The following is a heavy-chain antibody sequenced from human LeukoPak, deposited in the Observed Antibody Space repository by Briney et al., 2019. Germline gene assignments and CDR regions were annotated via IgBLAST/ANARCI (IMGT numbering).Heavy chain of an antibody. CDR3: ARDQDGYNDY. J-gene: IGHJ4*02. V-gene: IGHV1-46*01. Sequence: ASVKVSCKASGYTFTSYYMNWVRQAPGQRLEWIGIINPSGSSTSYAQKFQGRVTMTRETSTSTVYMELSSLRSEDRAVIYCARDQDGYNDYWGQGTLVTVSS. CDR2: INPSGSST. CDR1: GYTFTSYY. D-gene: IGHD5-24*01.